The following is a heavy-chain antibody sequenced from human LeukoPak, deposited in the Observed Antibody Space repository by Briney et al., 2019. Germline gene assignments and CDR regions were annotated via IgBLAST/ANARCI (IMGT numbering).Heavy chain of an antibody. J-gene: IGHJ5*02. CDR2: IYYSGST. D-gene: IGHD2-15*01. CDR3: ARVEDCSGGSCDSWDRGWSWFDP. CDR1: GGSISSGGYY. V-gene: IGHV4-31*03. Sequence: SETLSLTCTVSGGSISSGGYYWSWIRQHPGKGLEWIGYIYYSGSTYYNPSLKSRVTISVDTSKNQFSLKLSSVTAADTAVYYCARVEDCSGGSCDSWDRGWSWFDPWGQGTLVTVSS.